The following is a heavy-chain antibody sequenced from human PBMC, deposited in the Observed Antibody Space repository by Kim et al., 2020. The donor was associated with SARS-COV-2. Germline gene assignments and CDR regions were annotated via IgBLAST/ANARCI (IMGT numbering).Heavy chain of an antibody. D-gene: IGHD3-22*01. V-gene: IGHV1-8*01. J-gene: IGHJ6*02. Sequence: ASVKVSCKASGYTFTSYDINWVRQATGQGLEWMGWMNPNSGNTGYAQKFQGRVTMTRNTSISTAYMELSSLRSEDTAVYYCASDYLHVRGYFGRRNIYGMDVWGQGTTVTVSS. CDR3: ASDYLHVRGYFGRRNIYGMDV. CDR2: MNPNSGNT. CDR1: GYTFTSYD.